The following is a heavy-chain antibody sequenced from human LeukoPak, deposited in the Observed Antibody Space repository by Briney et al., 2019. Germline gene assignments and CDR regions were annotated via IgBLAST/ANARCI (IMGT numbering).Heavy chain of an antibody. Sequence: SETLSPTCTVSGYSISSGYYWGWIRQPQGKGLEWIRSIYHSGSTYYNPSLKSRVTISVDTSKNQFSLKLSSVTAADTAVYYCARDANIVATILFINWFDPWGQGTLVTVSS. CDR3: ARDANIVATILFINWFDP. V-gene: IGHV4-38-2*02. D-gene: IGHD5-12*01. CDR1: GYSISSGYY. CDR2: IYHSGST. J-gene: IGHJ5*02.